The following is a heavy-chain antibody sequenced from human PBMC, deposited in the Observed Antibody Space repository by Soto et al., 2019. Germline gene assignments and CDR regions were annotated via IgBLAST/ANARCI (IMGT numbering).Heavy chain of an antibody. D-gene: IGHD3-10*01. CDR1: GYTFTNYG. Sequence: GASVKVSCKASGYTFTNYGISWVRQAPGQGLEWMGWINVYNGNTKYAQKVQGRVTMTTDTSTSTAYMELRSLRSDDTAVYYCARDQKGVWFGELLYHDYWGQGTLVTVSS. CDR3: ARDQKGVWFGELLYHDY. CDR2: INVYNGNT. J-gene: IGHJ4*02. V-gene: IGHV1-18*01.